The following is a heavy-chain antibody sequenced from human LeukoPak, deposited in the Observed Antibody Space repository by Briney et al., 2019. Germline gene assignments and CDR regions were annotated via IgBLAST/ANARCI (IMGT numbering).Heavy chain of an antibody. J-gene: IGHJ4*02. CDR2: ISGSGGST. Sequence: GGSLRLSCAASGFTFSSYAMSWVRQAPGKGLEWVSAISGSGGSTYYADSVKGRFTISRDNSKNTLYLQMNSLRAEDTAVYYCARGTVGDFWSGYYLDYWGQGTLVTVSS. CDR3: ARGTVGDFWSGYYLDY. CDR1: GFTFSSYA. V-gene: IGHV3-23*01. D-gene: IGHD3-3*01.